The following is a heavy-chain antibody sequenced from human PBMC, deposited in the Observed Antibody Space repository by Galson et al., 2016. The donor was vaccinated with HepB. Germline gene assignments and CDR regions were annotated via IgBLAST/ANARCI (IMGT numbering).Heavy chain of an antibody. D-gene: IGHD3-3*01. CDR1: GYTFTNYG. CDR2: ISAYNGNT. J-gene: IGHJ3*02. CDR3: ARGGPDLFIVRFLEKQGGLRGGYDAFDI. V-gene: IGHV1-18*01. Sequence: SVKVSCKASGYTFTNYGISWVRQAPGQGLEWMGWISAYNGNTNYAQKLQGRVTMTTDPSTSTAYMEMRSLRSDDTAVYYCARGGPDLFIVRFLEKQGGLRGGYDAFDIWGQGTMVTVSS.